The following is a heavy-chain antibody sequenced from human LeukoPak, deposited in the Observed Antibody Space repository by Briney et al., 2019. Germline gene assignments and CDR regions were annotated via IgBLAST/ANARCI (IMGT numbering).Heavy chain of an antibody. J-gene: IGHJ4*02. CDR3: APKVGARVY. V-gene: IGHV3-48*04. CDR1: GFTFSGNS. D-gene: IGHD1-26*01. Sequence: PGGSLRLSCAASGFTFSGNSMNWVRQAPGKGLEWVSYISSSGGTIFYADSVKGRFTISRDNAKNSLSLQMNSLRAEDTAVYYCAPKVGARVYWGQGTLVTVSS. CDR2: ISSSGGTI.